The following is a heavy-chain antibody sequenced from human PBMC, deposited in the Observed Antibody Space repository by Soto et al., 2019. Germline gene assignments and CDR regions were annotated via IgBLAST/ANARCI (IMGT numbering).Heavy chain of an antibody. CDR3: ARVLGSWTNWFDP. D-gene: IGHD3-16*01. CDR1: VGSFSGYY. V-gene: IGHV4-34*01. J-gene: IGHJ5*02. CDR2: INHSGST. Sequence: ETLSLSCAVYVGSFSGYYWSWVRQPPGKGLEWIGEINHSGSTNSNPSLKSRVTISVDTSKNQFSLKLSSVTAADTAVYYCARVLGSWTNWFDPWGQGTLVTVSS.